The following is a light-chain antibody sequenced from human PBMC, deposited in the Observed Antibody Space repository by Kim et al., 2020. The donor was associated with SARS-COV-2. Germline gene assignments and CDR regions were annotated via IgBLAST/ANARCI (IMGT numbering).Light chain of an antibody. V-gene: IGLV7-46*01. CDR1: TGAVTSGHY. CDR3: LLSYSGARV. J-gene: IGLJ3*02. Sequence: PGGTVTLTCGSSTGAVTSGHYPYWFQQKPGQAPRTLIYETSNKHSWIPARFSGSLLGGKAALTLSGAQPEDEAEYYCLLSYSGARVFGGGTKVTVL. CDR2: ETS.